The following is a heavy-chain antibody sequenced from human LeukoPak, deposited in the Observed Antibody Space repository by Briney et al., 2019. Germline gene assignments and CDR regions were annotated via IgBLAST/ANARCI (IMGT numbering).Heavy chain of an antibody. CDR2: LYSVGGT. J-gene: IGHJ4*02. V-gene: IGHV3-53*04. Sequence: PGGSLRLSCAASGFNVSSNYMSWVRQAPGKGLEWVSVLYSVGGTYYADSVQGRFTISRHNSRNTLYLQLNSLRPEDTAVYYCARDWDAYGSGSSLDSWGQGTLVTVSS. CDR1: GFNVSSNY. CDR3: ARDWDAYGSGSSLDS. D-gene: IGHD3-10*01.